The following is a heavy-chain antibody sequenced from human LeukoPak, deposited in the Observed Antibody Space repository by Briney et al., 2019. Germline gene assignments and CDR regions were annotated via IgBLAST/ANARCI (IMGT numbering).Heavy chain of an antibody. CDR2: INSDGSST. J-gene: IGHJ3*02. Sequence: PGGSLRLSCAASGFTFSSYWMHWVRQPPGKGLVWVSRINSDGSSTSYAASVKGRFTISRDNAKNTLYLQMNSLRAEDTAVYYCASRGVRRDYYDSSGYIGGAFDIWGQGTMVTVSS. D-gene: IGHD3-22*01. V-gene: IGHV3-74*01. CDR3: ASRGVRRDYYDSSGYIGGAFDI. CDR1: GFTFSSYW.